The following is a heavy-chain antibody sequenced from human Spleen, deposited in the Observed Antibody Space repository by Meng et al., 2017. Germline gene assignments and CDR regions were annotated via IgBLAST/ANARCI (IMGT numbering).Heavy chain of an antibody. V-gene: IGHV3-7*03. CDR3: ARGGYY. CDR1: GFTFSGHW. CDR2: IKEDGNEK. Sequence: GESLKISCVASGFTFSGHWMTWVRQAPGKGLEWVAKIKEDGNEKYYVDSVKGRFTISRDNAKNSLYLQMNSLRAEDTALYYCARGGYYWGQGTLVTVSS. J-gene: IGHJ4*02.